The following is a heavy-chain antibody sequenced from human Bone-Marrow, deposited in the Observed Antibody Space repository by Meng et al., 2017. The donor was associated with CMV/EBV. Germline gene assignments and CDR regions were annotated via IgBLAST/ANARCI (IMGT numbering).Heavy chain of an antibody. J-gene: IGHJ6*02. Sequence: ASVKVSCKASGYTFTSYGISWVRQAPGQGLEWMGWISAYNGNTNYAQKLQGRVTMTTDTSTSTAYMELRSLRSDDTAVYYCARGPGYSYGFHYYYYYGMDVWGQRTTVTVSS. CDR3: ARGPGYSYGFHYYYYYGMDV. D-gene: IGHD5-18*01. CDR1: GYTFTSYG. V-gene: IGHV1-18*01. CDR2: ISAYNGNT.